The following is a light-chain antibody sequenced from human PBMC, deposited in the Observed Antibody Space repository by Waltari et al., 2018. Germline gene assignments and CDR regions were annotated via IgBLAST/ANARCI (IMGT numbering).Light chain of an antibody. J-gene: IGLJ2*01. V-gene: IGLV2-23*02. CDR3: CSYAVSSTLV. CDR1: SRYVGTANL. CDR2: DVT. Sequence: QSPLTQPASVSASPGPSITISCPGTSRYVGTANLVTWYQQHSGKVPKLIIYDVTQRPSGVSDRFSGSKSGNTASLTISGLQEDDEADYYCCSYAVSSTLVFGGGTKVTVL.